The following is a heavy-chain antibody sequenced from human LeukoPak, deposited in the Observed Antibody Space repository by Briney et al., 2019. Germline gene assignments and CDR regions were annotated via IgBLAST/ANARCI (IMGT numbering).Heavy chain of an antibody. CDR1: GGTFSSCA. V-gene: IGHV1-69*01. Sequence: SVKVSCKASGGTFSSCAISWVRQAPGQGLEWMGGIIPIFGTANYAQKFQGRVTITADESTSTAYMELSSLRSEDTAVYYCARDRGTIFGVVTAYYYYYMDVWGKGTTVTVSS. D-gene: IGHD3-3*01. J-gene: IGHJ6*03. CDR3: ARDRGTIFGVVTAYYYYYMDV. CDR2: IIPIFGTA.